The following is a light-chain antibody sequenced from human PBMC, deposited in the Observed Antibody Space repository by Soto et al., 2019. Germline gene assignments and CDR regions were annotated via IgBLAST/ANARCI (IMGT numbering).Light chain of an antibody. CDR3: QQHGGSSRT. V-gene: IGKV1-5*03. CDR1: QSIDSS. Sequence: DIQMTQSPSTLSTSVGDRVTITCRASQSIDSSLAWYQQKPGKAPKLLIYKASSLESGVPSRFSGSGSGTAFTLTISSLQPDDFATYYCQQHGGSSRTFGQGTKVEIK. CDR2: KAS. J-gene: IGKJ1*01.